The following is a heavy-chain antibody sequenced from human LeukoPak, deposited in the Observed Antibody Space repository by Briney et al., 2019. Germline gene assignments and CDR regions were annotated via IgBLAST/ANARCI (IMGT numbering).Heavy chain of an antibody. J-gene: IGHJ5*02. Sequence: KPGGSLRLSCGASGFIFNRYNMNWVRQAPGKGLEWVSSIGSGGNYIYYADSVRGRFTISRDNAKNSLYLQMNSLRAEDTAVYYCARAKTGSGTYFDPWGQGTLVTVSS. CDR1: GFIFNRYN. V-gene: IGHV3-21*01. CDR3: ARAKTGSGTYFDP. CDR2: IGSGGNYI. D-gene: IGHD4/OR15-4a*01.